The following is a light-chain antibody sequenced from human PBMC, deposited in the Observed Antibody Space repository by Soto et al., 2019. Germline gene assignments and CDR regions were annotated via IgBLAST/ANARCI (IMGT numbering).Light chain of an antibody. CDR3: QQSYRTPFT. V-gene: IGKV1-39*01. CDR2: AAS. Sequence: DIQMTQSPSSLSASVGDRVTITCRASQSISSYLNWYQQKPGKAPKLLIYAASSLQSGVPSRFSGSGSGTDFTLTISSLHPEDFATYYCQQSYRTPFTFDPGTKVDIK. CDR1: QSISSY. J-gene: IGKJ3*01.